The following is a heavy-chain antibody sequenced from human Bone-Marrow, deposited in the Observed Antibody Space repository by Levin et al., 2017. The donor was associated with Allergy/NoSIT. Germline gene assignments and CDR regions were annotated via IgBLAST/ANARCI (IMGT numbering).Heavy chain of an antibody. J-gene: IGHJ3*02. CDR1: GFTFTAYT. Sequence: GGSLRLSCAGSGFTFTAYTLHWVRQAPGKGLEWVAAVYLDGRQNLYADSVKGRFTISRDSSKNTLNLLMNSLKPDDTALYYCAKEADAFDIWGQGTMVTVSS. V-gene: IGHV3-30*04. CDR2: VYLDGRQN. CDR3: AKEADAFDI.